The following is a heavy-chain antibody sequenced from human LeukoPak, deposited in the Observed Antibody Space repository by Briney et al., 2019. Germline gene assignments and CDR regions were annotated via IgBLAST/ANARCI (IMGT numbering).Heavy chain of an antibody. CDR2: IYHSGST. V-gene: IGHV4-38-2*01. Sequence: PSETLSLTCAVSGYSISSGYYWGWSRQPPGKGVEWIGIIYHSGSTYYNPSLKSRVTISVDTSKNQFSLKLSSVTAADTAVYYCARHTLVRGVIIGPVDYWGQGTLVTVSS. CDR1: GYSISSGYY. CDR3: ARHTLVRGVIIGPVDY. J-gene: IGHJ4*02. D-gene: IGHD3-10*01.